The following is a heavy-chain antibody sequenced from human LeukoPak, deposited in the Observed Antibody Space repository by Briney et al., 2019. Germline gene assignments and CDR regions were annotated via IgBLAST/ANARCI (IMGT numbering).Heavy chain of an antibody. J-gene: IGHJ4*02. CDR1: GYTFTSYW. CDR3: ARHIGATGPDY. D-gene: IGHD6-13*01. V-gene: IGHV5-51*01. CDR2: IYPGDSDI. Sequence: GESLKISCKGSGYTFTSYWIGWVRQMPGKGLEWMGIIYPGDSDIRYSPSFQGQDTISADKSISTAYLQWSSLKASDTAIYYCARHIGATGPDYWGQGTLVTVSS.